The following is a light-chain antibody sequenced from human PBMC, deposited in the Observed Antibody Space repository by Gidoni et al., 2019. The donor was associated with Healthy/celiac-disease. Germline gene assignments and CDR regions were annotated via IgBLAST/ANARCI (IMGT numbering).Light chain of an antibody. CDR3: QSADSNGTYRNVV. CDR2: KDS. Sequence: SYELTPPPSVSVSPGQTARITCSGDALTKQYAYWYQQKPGQAPVLVIYKDSERPSGIPERLSGSSSGTTVTLTISGVQAEDEADYYCQSADSNGTYRNVVFGGGTKLTVL. J-gene: IGLJ2*01. CDR1: ALTKQY. V-gene: IGLV3-25*03.